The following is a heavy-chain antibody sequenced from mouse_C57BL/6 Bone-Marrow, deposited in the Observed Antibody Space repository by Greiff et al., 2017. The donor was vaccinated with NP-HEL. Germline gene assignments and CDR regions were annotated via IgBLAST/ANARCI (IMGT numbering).Heavy chain of an antibody. V-gene: IGHV1-64*01. D-gene: IGHD1-1*01. CDR2: IHPNSGST. J-gene: IGHJ3*01. CDR1: GYTFTSYW. CDR3: ARGGYYGAWFAY. Sequence: QVQLQQPGAELVKPGASVKLSCKASGYTFTSYWMHWVKQRPGQGLEWIGMIHPNSGSTNYNEKFKRKATLTVDKSSSTAYMQLSSLTSEDSAVYYCARGGYYGAWFAYWGQGTLVTVSA.